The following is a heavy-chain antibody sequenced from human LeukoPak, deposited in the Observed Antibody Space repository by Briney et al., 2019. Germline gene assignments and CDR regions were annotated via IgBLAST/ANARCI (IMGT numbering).Heavy chain of an antibody. D-gene: IGHD3-16*02. J-gene: IGHJ6*03. CDR3: ARGSTLRSLAYYYYMDV. CDR2: INHSGST. V-gene: IGHV4-34*01. CDR1: GGSFSGYY. Sequence: PSETLSLTCAVYGGSFSGYYWSWIRQPPGRGLEWIGEINHSGSTNYNPSLKSRVTISVDTSKNQFSLKLSSVTAADTAVYFCARGSTLRSLAYYYYMDVWGKGTTVTVSS.